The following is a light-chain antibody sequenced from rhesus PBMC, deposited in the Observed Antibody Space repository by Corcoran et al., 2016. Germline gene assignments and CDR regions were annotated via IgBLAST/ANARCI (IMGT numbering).Light chain of an antibody. CDR1: LGISNN. V-gene: IGKV1S17*01. CDR2: AAS. J-gene: IGKJ3*01. CDR3: QHGCGIA. Sequence: DIQMTQSLSSLSASVGDRVTITCQASLGISNNLAWYQQKPGKVPKLLIYAASTLQSGVPSRFSGSGSATDFTLTNSSLQPDDFATYYCQHGCGIAFGPRTKLDIK.